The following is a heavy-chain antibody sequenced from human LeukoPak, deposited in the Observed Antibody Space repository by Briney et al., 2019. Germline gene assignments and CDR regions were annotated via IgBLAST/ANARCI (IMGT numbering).Heavy chain of an antibody. CDR1: GFTFSSYS. J-gene: IGHJ4*02. V-gene: IGHV3-21*01. CDR2: ISSSSSYI. D-gene: IGHD3-10*01. Sequence: GGSLRLSCAASGFTFSSYSMNWVRQAPGKGLEWVSSISSSSSYIYYADSVKGRFTISRDNAKNSLYLQMNSLRAEDTAVYYCASGTAYYGSGSRIDHWGQGTLVTVSS. CDR3: ASGTAYYGSGSRIDH.